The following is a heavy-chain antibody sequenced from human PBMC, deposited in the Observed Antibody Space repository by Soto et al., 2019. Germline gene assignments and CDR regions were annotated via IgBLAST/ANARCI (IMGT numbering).Heavy chain of an antibody. CDR1: GGSISSGGYY. CDR3: AREWGDYGGNSYNWFDP. J-gene: IGHJ5*02. CDR2: IYYSGST. Sequence: SETLSLTCTVSGGSISSGGYYWSWIRQHPGKGLEWIGYIYYSGSTYYNPSLKSRVTISVDTSKNQFSLKLSSVTAADTAVYYCAREWGDYGGNSYNWFDPWGQGTLVTVSS. D-gene: IGHD4-17*01. V-gene: IGHV4-31*03.